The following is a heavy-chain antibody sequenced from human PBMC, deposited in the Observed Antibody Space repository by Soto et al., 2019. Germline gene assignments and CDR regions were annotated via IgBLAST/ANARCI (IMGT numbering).Heavy chain of an antibody. Sequence: QLQLQESGSGLVKPSQTLSLTCAVSGGSISSGGYSWSWIRQPPGKGLEWIGYIYHSGSTYYNPSLQIRVTISVDRTKHQFSLKLSSGTAADTAVYYCARGLGTLGYYYGMDVWGQGTTVTVSS. CDR1: GGSISSGGYS. CDR2: IYHSGST. J-gene: IGHJ6*02. D-gene: IGHD3-16*01. V-gene: IGHV4-30-2*01. CDR3: ARGLGTLGYYYGMDV.